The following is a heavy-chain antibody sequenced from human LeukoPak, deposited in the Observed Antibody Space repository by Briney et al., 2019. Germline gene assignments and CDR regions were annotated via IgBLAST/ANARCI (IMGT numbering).Heavy chain of an antibody. J-gene: IGHJ4*02. V-gene: IGHV3-21*01. CDR2: ISSSSSYI. Sequence: GGSLRLSCAASGFTFSSYSMNWVRRAPGKGLEWVSSISSSSSYIYYADSVKGRFTISRDNAKNSLYLQMNSLRAEDTAVYYCARGPLVWFGELPGDYWGQGTLVTVSS. D-gene: IGHD3-10*01. CDR1: GFTFSSYS. CDR3: ARGPLVWFGELPGDY.